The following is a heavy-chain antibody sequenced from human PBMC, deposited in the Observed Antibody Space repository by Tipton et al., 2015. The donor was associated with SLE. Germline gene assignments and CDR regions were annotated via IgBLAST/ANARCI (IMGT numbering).Heavy chain of an antibody. CDR3: AGHGGELWLGENWFDP. D-gene: IGHD3-10*01. V-gene: IGHV5-51*01. Sequence: VQLVQSGAEVKKPGESLKISCKGSGYSFTSYWIVWVRQMPGKGLERMGIIYPGDSDTKYSPSFQGQGTISADKSIRTAYLQWTSLKASDTAMYYCAGHGGELWLGENWFDPWGQGTLVTVSS. CDR1: GYSFTSYW. CDR2: IYPGDSDT. J-gene: IGHJ5*02.